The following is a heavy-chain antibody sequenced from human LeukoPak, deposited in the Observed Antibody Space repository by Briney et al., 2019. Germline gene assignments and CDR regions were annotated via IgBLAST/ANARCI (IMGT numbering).Heavy chain of an antibody. D-gene: IGHD6-13*01. Sequence: GGSLRLSCAASGFTFSSYSMNWVRQAPGKGLEWVSSISSSSSYIYYADSVKGRFTISRDSAKNSLYLQMNSLRAEDTAVYYCARSREFSSSWYPFDYWGQGTLVTVSS. CDR3: ARSREFSSSWYPFDY. V-gene: IGHV3-21*01. CDR1: GFTFSSYS. J-gene: IGHJ4*02. CDR2: ISSSSSYI.